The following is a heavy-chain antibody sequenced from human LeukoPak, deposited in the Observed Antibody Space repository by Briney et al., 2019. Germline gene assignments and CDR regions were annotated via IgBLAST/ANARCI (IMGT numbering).Heavy chain of an antibody. Sequence: TSETLSLTCTVSGGSISSGGYYWSWIRQPPGKGLEWIGYIYHSGSTYYNPSLKSRVTISVDRSKNQFSLKLSSVTAADTAVYYCARGAGYCSSTSCTYFDYWGQGTLVTVSS. CDR2: IYHSGST. J-gene: IGHJ4*02. CDR3: ARGAGYCSSTSCTYFDY. V-gene: IGHV4-30-2*01. CDR1: GGSISSGGYY. D-gene: IGHD2-2*01.